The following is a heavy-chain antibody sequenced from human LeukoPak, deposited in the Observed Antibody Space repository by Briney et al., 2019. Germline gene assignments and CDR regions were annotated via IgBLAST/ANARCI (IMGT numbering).Heavy chain of an antibody. D-gene: IGHD3-10*01. CDR2: ISYDGSNK. CDR3: AKDFLHYGSGSYFDY. Sequence: XGSLRLSCAASGFTFSSYGMHWVRQAPGKGLEWVAVISYDGSNKYYADSVKGRFTISRDNSKNTLYLQMNSLRAEDTAVYYCAKDFLHYGSGSYFDYWGQGTLVTVSS. J-gene: IGHJ4*02. CDR1: GFTFSSYG. V-gene: IGHV3-30*18.